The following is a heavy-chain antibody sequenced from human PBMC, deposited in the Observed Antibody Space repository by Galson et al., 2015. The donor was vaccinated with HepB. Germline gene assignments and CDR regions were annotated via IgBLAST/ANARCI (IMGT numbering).Heavy chain of an antibody. Sequence: SLRLSCAASGFTFSSYGMHWVRQTPGKGLEWVAVIWYDGSNKYYADSVKGRFTISRDNSKNTLYLQMNSLRAEDTAVYYCAKDKGRSSTIMGFDPWGQGTLVPVSS. CDR3: AKDKGRSSTIMGFDP. J-gene: IGHJ5*02. V-gene: IGHV3-33*06. D-gene: IGHD2-2*01. CDR1: GFTFSSYG. CDR2: IWYDGSNK.